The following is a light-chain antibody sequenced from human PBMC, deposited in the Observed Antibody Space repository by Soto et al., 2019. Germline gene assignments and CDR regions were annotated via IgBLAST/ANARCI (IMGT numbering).Light chain of an antibody. CDR1: QSVRSW. V-gene: IGKV1-5*01. J-gene: IGKJ4*01. CDR3: QQYDNYPLT. CDR2: DAS. Sequence: IQMQPSPATLSAAVGDRVPITCRASQSVRSWLAWYQQKPGTAPKLLIFDASRLESGVPSRFSGSASGTEFTLTISSLQPDDFATYYCQQYDNYPLTFGGGTKVDIK.